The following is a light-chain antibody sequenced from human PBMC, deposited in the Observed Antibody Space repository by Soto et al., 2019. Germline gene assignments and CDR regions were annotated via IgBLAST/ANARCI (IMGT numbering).Light chain of an antibody. J-gene: IGKJ4*01. CDR2: DAS. CDR3: QQFNNYPLT. Sequence: AIQLTQSPSSLSASVGDRVTITCRASQGISSALAWYQQKPVKAPKLLIYDASSLESGVPSRFSGSGSETDFTLTISSLQPEDFATYYCQQFNNYPLTFGGGTKVEIK. CDR1: QGISSA. V-gene: IGKV1D-13*01.